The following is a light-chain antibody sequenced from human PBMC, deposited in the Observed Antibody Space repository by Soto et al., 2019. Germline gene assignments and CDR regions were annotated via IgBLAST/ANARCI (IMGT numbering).Light chain of an antibody. J-gene: IGKJ1*01. CDR2: GAS. V-gene: IGKV3-20*01. CDR3: QQYGLSGR. CDR1: QSVSSN. Sequence: EIDLRHAPATLSTSPSHRATPSFRASQSVSSNLAWYQQRPGQAPRLLIYGASRRATGIPDRFSGSGSGTDSTLTISRLEPEDFAVYYCQQYGLSGRFGQGTNVDIK.